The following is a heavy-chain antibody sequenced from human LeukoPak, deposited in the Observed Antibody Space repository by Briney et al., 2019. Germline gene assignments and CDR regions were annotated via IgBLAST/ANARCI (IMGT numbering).Heavy chain of an antibody. Sequence: GALRLSCAASGFILDNYALSWVRQAPGKGLEWVSGISGSGGNTYYADSVKGRFTISRDISKNTVYLQMNNLRVDDTAVYYCAKGPKLGDGFHCDYWGQGTLVTVSS. V-gene: IGHV3-23*01. CDR3: AKGPKLGDGFHCDY. J-gene: IGHJ4*02. CDR2: ISGSGGNT. CDR1: GFILDNYA. D-gene: IGHD5-24*01.